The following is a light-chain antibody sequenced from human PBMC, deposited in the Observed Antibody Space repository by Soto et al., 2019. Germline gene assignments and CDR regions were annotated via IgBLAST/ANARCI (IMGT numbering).Light chain of an antibody. CDR2: SNN. CDR3: AAWDDSLNAVL. J-gene: IGLJ3*02. CDR1: RSNVASNT. V-gene: IGLV1-44*01. Sequence: QSVLTQPPSASGTPGQRVTISCSGSRSNVASNTVNWYQQLPGTAPRVLIYSNNQRPSEVPGRFSGSKTGTSASLAISGLRSEDEGDYYCAAWDDSLNAVLFGGGTKLTVL.